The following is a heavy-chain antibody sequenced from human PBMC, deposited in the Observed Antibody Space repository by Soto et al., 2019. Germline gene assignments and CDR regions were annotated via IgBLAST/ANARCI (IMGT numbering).Heavy chain of an antibody. D-gene: IGHD2-15*01. CDR2: IKQDGSEK. J-gene: IGHJ4*02. CDR3: ARGGVWLKVAGIVY. Sequence: GGSLRLSCAASGFTFSSYWMSWVRQAPGKGLEWVANIKQDGSEKYYVDSVKGRFTISRDNAKNSLYLQMNSLRAEDTAVYYCARGGVWLKVAGIVYWGQGTLVTVSS. V-gene: IGHV3-7*01. CDR1: GFTFSSYW.